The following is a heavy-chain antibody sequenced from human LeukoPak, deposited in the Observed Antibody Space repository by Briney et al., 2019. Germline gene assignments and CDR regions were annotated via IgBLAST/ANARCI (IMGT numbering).Heavy chain of an antibody. J-gene: IGHJ6*02. CDR2: INHSGST. CDR3: ARGSRSSRRSDYYGMDV. Sequence: SETLSLTCAVYGGSFSGYYWSWIRQPPGKGLEWIGEINHSGSTNYSPSLKSRVAISVDTSKNQFSLKLSSVTAADTAVYYCARGSRSSRRSDYYGMDVWGQGTTVTVSS. D-gene: IGHD2-2*01. V-gene: IGHV4-34*01. CDR1: GGSFSGYY.